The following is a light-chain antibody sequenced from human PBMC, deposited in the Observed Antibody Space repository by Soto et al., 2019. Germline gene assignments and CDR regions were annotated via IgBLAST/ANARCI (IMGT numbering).Light chain of an antibody. J-gene: IGKJ2*01. CDR3: QLNGSSLLYS. Sequence: EIVLTQSPGTLSLSPGERATLSCRTSQTVSSSYLAWYQQKRGQAPRLLIYGTSNRATGIPDRFSGSGSGTDFTLTISRLEPEDFAVYHCQLNGSSLLYSFAQGTELEI. CDR2: GTS. CDR1: QTVSSSY. V-gene: IGKV3-20*01.